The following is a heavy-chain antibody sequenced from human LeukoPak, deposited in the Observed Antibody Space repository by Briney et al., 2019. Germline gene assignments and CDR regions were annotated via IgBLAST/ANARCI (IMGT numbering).Heavy chain of an antibody. CDR3: TRDSSGPYDYVWGSYRYTGSGYFDY. J-gene: IGHJ4*02. CDR2: IRSKAYGGTT. D-gene: IGHD3-16*02. V-gene: IGHV3-49*04. Sequence: GGSLRLSCAASGFAFDDYGMSWVRQAPGKGLEWVGFIRSKAYGGTTEYAASVQGRFTISRDDSKSIAYLQMNSLKTEDTAVYYCTRDSSGPYDYVWGSYRYTGSGYFDYWGQGTLVTVSS. CDR1: GFAFDDYG.